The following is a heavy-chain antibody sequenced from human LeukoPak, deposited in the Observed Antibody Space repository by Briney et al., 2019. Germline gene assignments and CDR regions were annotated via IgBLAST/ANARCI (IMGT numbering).Heavy chain of an antibody. V-gene: IGHV4-59*11. CDR3: ARGTTVDYYFDY. Sequence: SETLSLTCTVSGGSISSHYWSWIRQPPGKGLEWIGCIYYSGNTNYNPSLESRVTISVDTSKNQFSLKLSSVTAADTAVYYCARGTTVDYYFDYWGQGTLVTVSS. CDR2: IYYSGNT. J-gene: IGHJ4*02. CDR1: GGSISSHY. D-gene: IGHD4-23*01.